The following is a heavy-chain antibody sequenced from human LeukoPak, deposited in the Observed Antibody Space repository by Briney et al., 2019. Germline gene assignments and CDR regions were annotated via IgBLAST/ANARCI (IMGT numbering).Heavy chain of an antibody. CDR3: AIGSPNGDYADY. Sequence: PSETLSLTCTVSGGSISSGGYYWSWIRQHPGKGLEWIGYIYYSGSTYYNPSLKSRVTISVDTSKNQFSLKLSSVTAADTAVYYCAIGSPNGDYADYWGQGTLVTVSS. D-gene: IGHD4-17*01. J-gene: IGHJ4*02. CDR1: GGSISSGGYY. CDR2: IYYSGST. V-gene: IGHV4-31*03.